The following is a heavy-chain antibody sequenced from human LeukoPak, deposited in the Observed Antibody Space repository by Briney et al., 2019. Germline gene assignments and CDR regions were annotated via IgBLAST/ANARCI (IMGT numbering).Heavy chain of an antibody. CDR1: GGSFSGYY. D-gene: IGHD2-15*01. J-gene: IGHJ4*02. V-gene: IGHV4-34*01. Sequence: SETLSLTCAVYGGSFSGYYWSWIRQPPGKGLEWIGEINYSGSTNYNPSLKSRVTISVEPSKNQFSLKLRSVTAADTAVYYCARDRYCSGGSCYTFDYWGQGTLVTVSS. CDR3: ARDRYCSGGSCYTFDY. CDR2: INYSGST.